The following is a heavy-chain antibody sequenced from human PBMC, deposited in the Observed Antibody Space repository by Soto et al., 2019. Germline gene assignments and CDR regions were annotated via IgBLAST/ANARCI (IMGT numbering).Heavy chain of an antibody. CDR2: INSDGSIT. J-gene: IGHJ4*02. D-gene: IGHD1-26*01. V-gene: IGHV3-74*01. CDR3: ARDSRGLVGATE. Sequence: EVQLVESGGGLVQPGESLRLSCAASGFTFSNYWMHWVRQAPGKGLMWVSRINSDGSITTYADSVEGRFTISRDNTRNTLYLQMNSLRVDDTAVYYCARDSRGLVGATEGGQGTLVTVSS. CDR1: GFTFSNYW.